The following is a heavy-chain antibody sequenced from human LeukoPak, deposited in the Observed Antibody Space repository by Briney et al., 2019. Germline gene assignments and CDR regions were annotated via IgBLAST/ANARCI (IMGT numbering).Heavy chain of an antibody. V-gene: IGHV3-53*01. Sequence: GGSLRLSCAASAFTVITNDMIWVRQAPGKGLEWVSVLYSDGNTKYADSVQGRFTISRDNSKNTLYLEMNSLSPDDTAVYYCARGVEPLAANTLAYWGQGTLVTVSS. CDR2: LYSDGNT. CDR1: AFTVITND. J-gene: IGHJ4*02. CDR3: ARGVEPLAANTLAY. D-gene: IGHD1-14*01.